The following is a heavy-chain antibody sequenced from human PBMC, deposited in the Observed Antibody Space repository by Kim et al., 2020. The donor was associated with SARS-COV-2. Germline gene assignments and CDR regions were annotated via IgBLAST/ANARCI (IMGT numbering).Heavy chain of an antibody. V-gene: IGHV4-59*08. CDR3: ARLGQGDFWSDPLPYYYYYYMDV. J-gene: IGHJ6*03. Sequence: SETLSLTCTVSGGSISSYYWSWIRQPPGKGLEWIGYIYYIGSTNYNPSLKSRVTISVDTSKNQFSLKLSSVTAADTAVYYCARLGQGDFWSDPLPYYYYYYMDVWGKGTTVTVSS. CDR2: IYYIGST. CDR1: GGSISSYY. D-gene: IGHD3-3*01.